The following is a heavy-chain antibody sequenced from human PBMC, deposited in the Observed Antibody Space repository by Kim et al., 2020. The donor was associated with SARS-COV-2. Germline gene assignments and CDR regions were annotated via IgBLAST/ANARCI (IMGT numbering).Heavy chain of an antibody. CDR1: GGSISSYY. CDR3: ARVAPAAIGSTYYYYYYMDV. Sequence: SETLSLTCTVSGGSISSYYWSWIRQPPGKGLEWIGYIYYSGSTNYNPSLKSRVTISVDTSKNQFSLKLSSVTAADTAVYYCARVAPAAIGSTYYYYYYMDVWGKGTTVTVSS. CDR2: IYYSGST. J-gene: IGHJ6*03. V-gene: IGHV4-59*01. D-gene: IGHD2-2*01.